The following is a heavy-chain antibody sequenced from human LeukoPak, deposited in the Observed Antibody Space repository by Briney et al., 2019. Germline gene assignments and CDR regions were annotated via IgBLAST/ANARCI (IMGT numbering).Heavy chain of an antibody. V-gene: IGHV4-4*07. Sequence: SETLSLTCTVSGGSISSYYWSWIRQPAGKGLEWIGRIYTSGSTNYNPSLKSRVTISVDTSKNQFSLKLSSVTAADTAVYYCARGGGITIFGANWFDPWGQGTLVTVSS. J-gene: IGHJ5*02. CDR3: ARGGGITIFGANWFDP. CDR2: IYTSGST. CDR1: GGSISSYY. D-gene: IGHD3-3*01.